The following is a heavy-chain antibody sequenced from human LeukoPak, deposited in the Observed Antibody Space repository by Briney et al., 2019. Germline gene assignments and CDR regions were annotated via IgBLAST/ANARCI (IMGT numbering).Heavy chain of an antibody. D-gene: IGHD3-3*01. CDR3: ARVEGLAFDY. CDR1: GGSISSYY. J-gene: IGHJ4*02. Sequence: SETLSLTCTVSGGSISSYYWSWVRQPPGTGLEWIGYIYYSGSTNYNPSLKSRVTISVDTSKNQFSLRLSSVTAADTAVYYCARVEGLAFDYWGQGTLVTVSS. CDR2: IYYSGST. V-gene: IGHV4-59*01.